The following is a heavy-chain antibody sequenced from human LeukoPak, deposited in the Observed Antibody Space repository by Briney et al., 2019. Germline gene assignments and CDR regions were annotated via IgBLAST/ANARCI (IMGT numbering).Heavy chain of an antibody. V-gene: IGHV3-66*01. Sequence: GGSLRLSCAASGFTFSSYAMSWVRQAPGKGLEWVSVIYSGGSTYCADSVKGRFTISRDNSKNMLYLQMNSLRAEDTAVYYCARATYYYDSSLGYWGQGTLVTVSS. D-gene: IGHD3-22*01. CDR1: GFTFSSYA. J-gene: IGHJ4*02. CDR2: IYSGGST. CDR3: ARATYYYDSSLGY.